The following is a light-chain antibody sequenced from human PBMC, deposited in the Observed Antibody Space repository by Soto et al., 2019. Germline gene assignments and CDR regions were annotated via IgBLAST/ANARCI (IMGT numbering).Light chain of an antibody. CDR2: KAS. CDR3: QQYNGT. J-gene: IGKJ1*01. Sequence: DLQMTQSPSTLSASVGDRVTITCRASQTIGNWLAWYQQKAGKAPKLVIYKASSLEGGVPSRFSGSGAGTEFTLTISCLQPGDFAAYYCQQYNGTFGQGTKVEIK. CDR1: QTIGNW. V-gene: IGKV1-5*03.